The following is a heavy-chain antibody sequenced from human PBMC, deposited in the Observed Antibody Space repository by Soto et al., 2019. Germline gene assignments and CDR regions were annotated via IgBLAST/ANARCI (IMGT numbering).Heavy chain of an antibody. D-gene: IGHD2-15*01. CDR2: VYYTGIA. J-gene: IGHJ4*02. Sequence: QVQLQESGPGLVKPSETLSLTCTVSGGSLTSYYWSWIRQPPGKGLEWIGFVYYTGIARYNPSLKRRVNISVDTSKYQFSLKLTSVTAADTAFYYCASRIVSAETFDYWGQGTLVTVSS. V-gene: IGHV4-59*08. CDR3: ASRIVSAETFDY. CDR1: GGSLTSYY.